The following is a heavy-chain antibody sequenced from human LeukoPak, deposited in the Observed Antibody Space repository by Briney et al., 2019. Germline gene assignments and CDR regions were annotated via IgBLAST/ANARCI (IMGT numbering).Heavy chain of an antibody. CDR1: GYTFTGYY. CDR2: INPNSGGT. CDR3: AREVLTNYDILTGYWVGNWFDP. J-gene: IGHJ5*02. V-gene: IGHV1-2*02. Sequence: ASVKVSCKASGYTFTGYYMHWVRQAPGQGLEWMGWINPNSGGTNYAQKFQGRVTMTRDTSISTAYMELSRLRSDDTAVYYCAREVLTNYDILTGYWVGNWFDPWGQGTLVTVSS. D-gene: IGHD3-9*01.